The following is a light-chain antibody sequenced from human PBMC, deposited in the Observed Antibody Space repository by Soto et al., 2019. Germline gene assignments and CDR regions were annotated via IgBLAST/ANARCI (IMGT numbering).Light chain of an antibody. Sequence: QSALTQPPSASGSPGQSITISCAGTSSDIGAYNYVFWYQQHPGKAPKLIIYEVTRRPSGVPARFSGSKSGNTASLTVSGLQAEDESDYYCSSYSGSNTVLFGGGTKLTVL. CDR3: SSYSGSNTVL. CDR1: SSDIGAYNY. V-gene: IGLV2-8*01. CDR2: EVT. J-gene: IGLJ2*01.